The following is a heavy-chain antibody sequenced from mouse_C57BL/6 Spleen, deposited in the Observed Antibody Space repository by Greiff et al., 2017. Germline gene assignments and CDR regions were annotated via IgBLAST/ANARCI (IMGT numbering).Heavy chain of an antibody. CDR3: ARDWDYYGSSYFDD. Sequence: DVKLVESGGGLVKPGGSLKLSCAASGFTFSSYAMSWVRQTPEKRLEWVATISDGGSYTYYPDNVKGRFTITRNNAKNNLYLHMSHLKSEGTAMYDCARDWDYYGSSYFDDWGHGTTLTVAS. V-gene: IGHV5-4*01. D-gene: IGHD1-1*01. CDR1: GFTFSSYA. J-gene: IGHJ2*01. CDR2: ISDGGSYT.